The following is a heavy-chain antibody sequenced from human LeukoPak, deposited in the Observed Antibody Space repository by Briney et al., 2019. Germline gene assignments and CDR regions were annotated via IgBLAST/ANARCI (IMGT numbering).Heavy chain of an antibody. CDR1: GFTFGSHA. D-gene: IGHD5-18*01. J-gene: IGHJ4*02. CDR2: IFGSGGSP. Sequence: GGSLRLSCEASGFTFGSHAMYWVRQAPGKGLKWVAGIFGSGGSPHYADPVKGRFTISRDNSRNTVYLQINSPRAEDTAVYYCGKTTVGYSSGQKPAWPVDYWGQGTLVTVSS. V-gene: IGHV3-23*01. CDR3: GKTTVGYSSGQKPAWPVDY.